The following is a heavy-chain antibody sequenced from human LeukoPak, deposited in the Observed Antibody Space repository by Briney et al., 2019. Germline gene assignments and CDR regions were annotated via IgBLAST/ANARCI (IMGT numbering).Heavy chain of an antibody. CDR1: GDSINSGTYY. D-gene: IGHD6-19*01. CDR3: ARLERSGSSGSPI. CDR2: IYSSGST. J-gene: IGHJ3*02. Sequence: SETLSLTCTVSGDSINSGTYYWSWIRQPAGKGLEWIGRIYSSGSTDYNPSLKSRVTISLDTSKNQFSLRLTSVTAADTAVYYCARLERSGSSGSPIWGQGTMVTVS. V-gene: IGHV4-61*02.